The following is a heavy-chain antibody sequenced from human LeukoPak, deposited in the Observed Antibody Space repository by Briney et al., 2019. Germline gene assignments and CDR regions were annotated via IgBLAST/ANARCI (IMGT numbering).Heavy chain of an antibody. CDR2: NYYSGST. Sequence: SETLSLTCTVSGGSISSYYWSWIRQPPGKGLEWIGYNYYSGSTNYNPSLKSRVTISVDTSKNQFSLKLSSVTAADTAVYYCALLAVAGTRGGYYYYGMDVWGKGTTVTVSS. CDR1: GGSISSYY. D-gene: IGHD6-19*01. J-gene: IGHJ6*04. CDR3: ALLAVAGTRGGYYYYGMDV. V-gene: IGHV4-59*01.